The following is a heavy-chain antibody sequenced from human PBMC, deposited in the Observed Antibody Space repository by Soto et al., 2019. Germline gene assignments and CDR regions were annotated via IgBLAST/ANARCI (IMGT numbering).Heavy chain of an antibody. CDR2: IRSRGYGGKT. D-gene: IGHD3-22*01. Sequence: SLRLSCTASGFTFSAYAMSWVRQAPGQGLEWAGFIRSRGYGGKTEYAASVKGRFSISRDDSKSTAYLQMNSLKPEDTAVYYCTRALPRYYYDSSGFPLGYWGQGTLVTVSS. J-gene: IGHJ4*02. CDR1: GFTFSAYA. CDR3: TRALPRYYYDSSGFPLGY. V-gene: IGHV3-49*04.